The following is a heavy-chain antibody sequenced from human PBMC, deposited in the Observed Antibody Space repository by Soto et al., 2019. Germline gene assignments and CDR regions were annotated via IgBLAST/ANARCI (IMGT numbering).Heavy chain of an antibody. CDR1: GFTFSSYG. D-gene: IGHD3-16*01. V-gene: IGHV3-33*01. Sequence: GCLRLAGAASGFTFSSYGMHWVRQAPGKGLEWVAVIWYDGSNKYYADSVKGRFTISRDNSKNTLYLQMNSLRAEDTAVYYCAREFGAANFDYWGQGTLVTVYS. CDR2: IWYDGSNK. J-gene: IGHJ4*02. CDR3: AREFGAANFDY.